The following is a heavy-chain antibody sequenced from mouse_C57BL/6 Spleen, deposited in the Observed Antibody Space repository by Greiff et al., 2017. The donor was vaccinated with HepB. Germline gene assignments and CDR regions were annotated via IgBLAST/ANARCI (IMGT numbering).Heavy chain of an antibody. CDR1: GFTFSDYY. CDR3: ARGEMARDMVTTKGYFDV. J-gene: IGHJ1*03. Sequence: EVQLVESGGGLVQPGGSLKLSCAASGFTFSDYYMYWVRQTPEKRLEWVAYISNGGGSTYYPDTVKGRFTISRDNAKNTLYLQMSRLKSEDTAMYYCARGEMARDMVTTKGYFDVWGTGTTVTVSS. V-gene: IGHV5-12*01. D-gene: IGHD2-2*01. CDR2: ISNGGGST.